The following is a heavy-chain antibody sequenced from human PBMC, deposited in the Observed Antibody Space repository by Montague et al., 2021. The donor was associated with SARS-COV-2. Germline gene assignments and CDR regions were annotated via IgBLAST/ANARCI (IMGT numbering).Heavy chain of an antibody. Sequence: SETLSLTSTVSGGSLSSYYWSWIRQPPGKGLEWIGYIYYSGSTNYNPSLKSRVTISVDTSKNQFSLNLSSVTAADTAVYYCARHVSGSSTHFHHWGQGSLVTVSS. J-gene: IGHJ1*01. CDR2: IYYSGST. V-gene: IGHV4-59*08. D-gene: IGHD1-26*01. CDR1: GGSLSSYY. CDR3: ARHVSGSSTHFHH.